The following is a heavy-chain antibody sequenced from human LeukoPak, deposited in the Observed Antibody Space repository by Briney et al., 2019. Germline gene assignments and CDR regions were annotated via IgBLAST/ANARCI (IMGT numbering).Heavy chain of an antibody. D-gene: IGHD2-2*01. CDR3: ARDSVVVPAATFHY. Sequence: GGSLRLSCAASGFTFSSYSMNWVRQAPGKGLEWVSSISSSSSYIYYADSVKGRFTISRDNAKNSLYLQMNSPRAEDTAVYYCARDSVVVPAATFHYWGQGTLVTVSS. CDR1: GFTFSSYS. CDR2: ISSSSSYI. V-gene: IGHV3-21*01. J-gene: IGHJ4*02.